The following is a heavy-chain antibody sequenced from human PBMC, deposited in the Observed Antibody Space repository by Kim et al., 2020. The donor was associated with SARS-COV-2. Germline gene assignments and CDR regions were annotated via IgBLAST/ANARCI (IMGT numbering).Heavy chain of an antibody. J-gene: IGHJ5*02. CDR1: GGSISSSSYY. Sequence: SETLSLTCTVSGGSISSSSYYWGWIRQPPGKGLEWIGSIYYSGSTYYNPSLKSRVTISVDTSKNQFSLKLSSVTAADTAVYYCATSIAAAGTEWFDPWGQGTLVTVSS. CDR3: ATSIAAAGTEWFDP. V-gene: IGHV4-39*07. D-gene: IGHD6-13*01. CDR2: IYYSGST.